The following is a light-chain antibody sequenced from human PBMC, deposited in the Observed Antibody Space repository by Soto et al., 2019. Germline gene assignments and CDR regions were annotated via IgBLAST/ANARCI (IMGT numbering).Light chain of an antibody. CDR3: QSYDSSLSGV. Sequence: QSVLTQPPSVSGAPGQRVTISCTGSSSNIGAGYDVHWYQQFPGTAPKLLIYGNSNRPSGVPDRFSGSKSGTSASLAITGLQADDEADYYCQSYDSSLSGVFGSGTRSPS. J-gene: IGLJ1*01. V-gene: IGLV1-40*01. CDR2: GNS. CDR1: SSNIGAGYD.